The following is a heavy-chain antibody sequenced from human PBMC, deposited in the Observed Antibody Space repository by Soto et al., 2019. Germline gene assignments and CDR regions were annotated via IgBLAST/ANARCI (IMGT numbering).Heavy chain of an antibody. V-gene: IGHV1-2*02. CDR2: INPNSGGT. Sequence: ASVKVSCKASGYTFTGYYVHWVRQAPGQGLEWMGWINPNSGGTNYAQKFQGRVTMTRDTSISTAYMELSRLRSDDTAVYYCARDFNWNLYYYYGMDVWGQGTTVTVSS. CDR3: ARDFNWNLYYYYGMDV. J-gene: IGHJ6*02. D-gene: IGHD1-1*01. CDR1: GYTFTGYY.